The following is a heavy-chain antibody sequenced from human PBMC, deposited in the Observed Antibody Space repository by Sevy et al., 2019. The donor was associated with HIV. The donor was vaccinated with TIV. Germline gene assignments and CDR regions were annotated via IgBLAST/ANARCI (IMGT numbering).Heavy chain of an antibody. CDR1: GDSISGYY. J-gene: IGHJ6*02. Sequence: SETLSLTCTVSGDSISGYYWSWIRQPPGKGLEWIGYIYYSRSTTYNPSLKSRVTISKDTSKNQFSLKLSSVTAADTAVYYCARGDPEIFYWMDVWGQGTTVTVSS. D-gene: IGHD2-15*01. CDR2: IYYSRST. CDR3: ARGDPEIFYWMDV. V-gene: IGHV4-59*01.